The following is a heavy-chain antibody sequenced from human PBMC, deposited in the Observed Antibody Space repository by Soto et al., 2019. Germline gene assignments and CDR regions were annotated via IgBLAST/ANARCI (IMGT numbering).Heavy chain of an antibody. J-gene: IGHJ6*02. CDR3: ASHGISGTWVYYYGMDV. Sequence: QVQLVQSGVEVKKPGSSVKVSCKASVGCFSSYAISWVRQAPGQGLEWMGGIIPIFGTANYAQKFQGRVTITADDSTNTAYMELSSLRSEDTAVYYCASHGISGTWVYYYGMDVWGQGTTVTVSS. CDR2: IIPIFGTA. V-gene: IGHV1-69*12. D-gene: IGHD1-7*01. CDR1: VGCFSSYA.